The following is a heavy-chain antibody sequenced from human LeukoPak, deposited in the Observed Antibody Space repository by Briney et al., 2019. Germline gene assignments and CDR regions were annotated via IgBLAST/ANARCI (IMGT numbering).Heavy chain of an antibody. V-gene: IGHV3-23*01. D-gene: IGHD2-2*01. CDR1: GFTFSSYA. Sequence: GGSLRLSCAASGFTFSSYAMSWVRQAPGKGLEWVSAISGSGGSTYYADSVKGRFTISRDNAKNSLYLQMNSLRAEDTAVYYCARVYCSSTSCYDADFDYWGQGTLVTVSS. CDR3: ARVYCSSTSCYDADFDY. J-gene: IGHJ4*02. CDR2: ISGSGGST.